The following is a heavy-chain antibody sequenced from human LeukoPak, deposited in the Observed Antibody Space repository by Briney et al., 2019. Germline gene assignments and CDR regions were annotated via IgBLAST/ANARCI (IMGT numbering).Heavy chain of an antibody. V-gene: IGHV4-30-4*08. CDR2: IFYSGST. J-gene: IGHJ4*02. CDR1: GGSISSGDYY. CDR3: AREALLRTGFDY. Sequence: NPSQTLSLTCTVSGGSISSGDYYWSWIRQPPGKGLEWIGYIFYSGSTYYNPPLKSRLTISVDTSMNQFSLKLSSVTAADTAVYYCAREALLRTGFDYWGQGTLVTVSS.